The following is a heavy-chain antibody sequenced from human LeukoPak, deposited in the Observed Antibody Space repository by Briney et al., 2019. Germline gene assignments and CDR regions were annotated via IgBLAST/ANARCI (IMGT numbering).Heavy chain of an antibody. Sequence: SQTLSLTCAISGDSFSSNSGSWSWIRQSPSRGPEWLGRIYYRSRWHYEYAVSVQNRISISPDTTKNQFSLQLNSMSPDDSAVYYCVSGGDWGFGWYFDVWGRGALVTVSS. D-gene: IGHD7-27*01. CDR3: VSGGDWGFGWYFDV. CDR2: IYYRSRWHY. J-gene: IGHJ2*01. CDR1: GDSFSSNSGS. V-gene: IGHV6-1*01.